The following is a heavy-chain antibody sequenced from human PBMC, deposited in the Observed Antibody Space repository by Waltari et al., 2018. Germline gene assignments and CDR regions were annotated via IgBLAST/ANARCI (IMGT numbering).Heavy chain of an antibody. CDR2: VGSGGST. CDR1: AFTFSSYA. V-gene: IGHV3-23*01. J-gene: IGHJ4*02. Sequence: EVHLLESGGGLVQPGGSLRPSCAASAFTFSSYAMRWVRQAPGKGLEWVATVGSGGSTYYADSVKGRFTISKDSPQNTLYLQMSSLRAEDTAVYYCARGSGYFFDYWGQGTLVTVSS. D-gene: IGHD3-10*01. CDR3: ARGSGYFFDY.